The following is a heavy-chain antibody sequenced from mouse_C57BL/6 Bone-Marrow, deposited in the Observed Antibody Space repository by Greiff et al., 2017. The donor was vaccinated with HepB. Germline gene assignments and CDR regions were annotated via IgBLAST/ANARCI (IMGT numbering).Heavy chain of an antibody. CDR3: ARFGMDYYAMDY. Sequence: EVKVVESGGDLVKPGGSLKLSCAASGFTFSSYGMSWVRQTPDKRLEWVATISSGGSYTYYPDSVKGRFTISRDNAKNTLYLQMSSLKSEDTAMYYCARFGMDYYAMDYWGQGTSVTVSS. V-gene: IGHV5-6*01. CDR2: ISSGGSYT. CDR1: GFTFSSYG. J-gene: IGHJ4*01.